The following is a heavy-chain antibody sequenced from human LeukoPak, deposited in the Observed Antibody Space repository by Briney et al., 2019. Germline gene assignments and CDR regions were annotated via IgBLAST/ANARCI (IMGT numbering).Heavy chain of an antibody. D-gene: IGHD2-8*01. Sequence: SETLSLTCAVSGGSFSGYYWSWIRQPPGKGLEWIGEINHSGSTNYNPSLKSRVTISVDTSKNQFSLTLSSVTAADTAVYYCARRTRVRDIVLSRPNAFDIWGQGTMVTVSS. V-gene: IGHV4-34*01. J-gene: IGHJ3*02. CDR2: INHSGST. CDR3: ARRTRVRDIVLSRPNAFDI. CDR1: GGSFSGYY.